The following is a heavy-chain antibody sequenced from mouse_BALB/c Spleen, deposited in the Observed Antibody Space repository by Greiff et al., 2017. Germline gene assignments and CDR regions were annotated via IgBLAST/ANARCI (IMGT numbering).Heavy chain of an antibody. CDR2: ISSGGSYT. J-gene: IGHJ3*01. Sequence: EVKLVESGGDLVKPGGSLKLSCAASGFTFSSYGMSWVRQTPDKRLEWVATISSGGSYTYYPDSVKGRFTISRDNAKNTLYLQMSSLKSEDTAMYYCARETTAAWFAYWGQGTLVTVSA. CDR1: GFTFSSYG. CDR3: ARETTAAWFAY. D-gene: IGHD1-2*01. V-gene: IGHV5-6*01.